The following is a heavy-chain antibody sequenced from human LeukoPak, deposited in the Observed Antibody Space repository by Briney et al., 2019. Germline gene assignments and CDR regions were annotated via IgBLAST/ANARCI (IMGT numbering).Heavy chain of an antibody. CDR3: AREGYTNGWYRN. Sequence: GGSLRLSCAASGFTVSSNYMTWVRQAPGKGLEWVSVIYSGGTTYYADSVKGRFTISRDNSKNTLYLQMNSLRAEDTVVYFCAREGYTNGWYRNWGQGTLVTVSS. J-gene: IGHJ4*02. CDR1: GFTVSSNY. CDR2: IYSGGTT. V-gene: IGHV3-53*01. D-gene: IGHD6-19*01.